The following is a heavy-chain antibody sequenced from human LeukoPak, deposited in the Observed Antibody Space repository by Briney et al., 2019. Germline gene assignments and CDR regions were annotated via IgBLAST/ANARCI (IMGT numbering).Heavy chain of an antibody. V-gene: IGHV3-53*01. CDR1: GFTFSSNY. D-gene: IGHD2-21*01. CDR2: IYSGGST. Sequence: PGGSLRLSCAASGFTFSSNYMSWVRQAPGKGLEWVSVIYSGGSTYYADSVKGRFTISRDNSKNTLYLQMNSLRAEDTAVYYCARDPNYVCYFCDWGQGTLVTVSS. CDR3: ARDPNYVCYFCD. J-gene: IGHJ4*02.